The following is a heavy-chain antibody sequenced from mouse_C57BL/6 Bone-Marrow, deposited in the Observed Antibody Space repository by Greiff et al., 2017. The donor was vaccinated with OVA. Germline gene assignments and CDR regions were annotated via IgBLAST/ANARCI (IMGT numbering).Heavy chain of an antibody. D-gene: IGHD2-4*01. CDR2: IWRGGST. J-gene: IGHJ1*03. V-gene: IGHV2-5*01. CDR3: AKNPFYYDYDGWYFDV. Sequence: QVQLQQSGPGLVQPSQSLSITCTVSGFSLTSYGVHWVRQSPGQGLEWLGVIWRGGSTDFNAAFMSRLSISKDNSKSQVFFKMNSLQADDTAIYYCAKNPFYYDYDGWYFDVWGTGTTVTVSS. CDR1: GFSLTSYG.